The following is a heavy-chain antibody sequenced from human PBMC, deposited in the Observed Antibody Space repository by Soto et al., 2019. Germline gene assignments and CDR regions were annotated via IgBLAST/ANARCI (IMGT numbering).Heavy chain of an antibody. CDR1: GYTFTSYG. CDR3: ARDCHLLGSGGSCYHSGYWFDP. D-gene: IGHD2-15*01. V-gene: IGHV1-18*01. J-gene: IGHJ5*02. CDR2: ISAYNGNT. Sequence: VASVKVSCKASGYTFTSYGISWVRQAPGQGLEWMGWISAYNGNTNYAQKLQGRVTMTTDTSTSTAYMELRSLRSDDTAVYYCARDCHLLGSGGSCYHSGYWFDPWGQGTLVTVSS.